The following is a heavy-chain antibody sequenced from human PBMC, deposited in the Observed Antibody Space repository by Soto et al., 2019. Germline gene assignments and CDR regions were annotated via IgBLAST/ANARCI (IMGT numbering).Heavy chain of an antibody. CDR1: GYTFTNFG. CDR2: ISAYNGNT. CDR3: SRGGTPIDY. Sequence: QVQLVQSGAEVKKPGASVKVSCKASGYTFTNFGISWVRQAPGQGLEWMGWISAYNGNTNYAQKFQGRVTKANDTSTRTAYLEPRGLRSDGTAVYYWSRGGTPIDYWGQGTLVTVSS. V-gene: IGHV1-18*01. J-gene: IGHJ4*02. D-gene: IGHD3-16*01.